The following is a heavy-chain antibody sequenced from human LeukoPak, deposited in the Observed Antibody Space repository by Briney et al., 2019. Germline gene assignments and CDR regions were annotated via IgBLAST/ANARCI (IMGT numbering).Heavy chain of an antibody. J-gene: IGHJ4*02. CDR2: INHRGST. CDR1: GGSFSGYY. Sequence: SETLSLTCGVYGGSFSGYYWNWIRQPPGKGLEWIGEINHRGSTYYNPSLKSRLTISVDTSKNQFSLNLSSVTAADTAVYYCARDVTGIAVADYFDYWGQGALVTVSS. D-gene: IGHD6-19*01. CDR3: ARDVTGIAVADYFDY. V-gene: IGHV4-34*01.